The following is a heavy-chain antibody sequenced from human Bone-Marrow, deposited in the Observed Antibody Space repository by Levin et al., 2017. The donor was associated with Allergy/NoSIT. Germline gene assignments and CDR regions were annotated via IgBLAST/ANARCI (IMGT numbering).Heavy chain of an antibody. V-gene: IGHV3-11*05. CDR3: ARAGVKYSYGPMDV. CDR1: GFTFSDYY. Sequence: AGGSLRLSCAASGFTFSDYYMSWIRQAPGKGLEWVSYISSSSSYTNYADSVKGRFTISRDNAKNSLYLQMNSLRAEDTAMYYCARAGVKYSYGPMDVWGKGTTVTVSS. CDR2: ISSSSSYT. D-gene: IGHD5-18*01. J-gene: IGHJ6*04.